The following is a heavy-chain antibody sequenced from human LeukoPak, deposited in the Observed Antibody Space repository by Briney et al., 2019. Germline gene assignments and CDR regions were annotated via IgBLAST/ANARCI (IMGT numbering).Heavy chain of an antibody. Sequence: GASVKVSCKTSGYTFTGYYIHWVRQAPGQGPEWMGWINPNSGGPNYAQKFQGRVTMTRDTSISTAYMELSRLSYDDTAVYYCARATISGSYFGYWGQGTLVTVSS. CDR3: ARATISGSYFGY. D-gene: IGHD1-26*01. V-gene: IGHV1-2*02. CDR2: INPNSGGP. J-gene: IGHJ4*02. CDR1: GYTFTGYY.